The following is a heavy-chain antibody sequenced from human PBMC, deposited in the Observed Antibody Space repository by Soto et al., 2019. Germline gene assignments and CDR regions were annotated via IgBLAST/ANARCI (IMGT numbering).Heavy chain of an antibody. Sequence: AETLSLTCTVSGGAISSYYCIFIRHAPCKGLEWIVYIYYSGSTNYNPSLKSRVTISVDTSKNQFSLKLSSVTAADTAVYYCARDRSHFGVAYYYYGMDVWGQGTTVTVSS. CDR3: ARDRSHFGVAYYYYGMDV. V-gene: IGHV4-59*01. D-gene: IGHD3-3*01. J-gene: IGHJ6*02. CDR1: GGAISSYY. CDR2: IYYSGST.